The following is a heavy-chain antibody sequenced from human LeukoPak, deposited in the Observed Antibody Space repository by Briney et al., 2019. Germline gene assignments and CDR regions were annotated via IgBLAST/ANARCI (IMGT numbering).Heavy chain of an antibody. CDR2: IYYSGST. J-gene: IGHJ3*02. CDR1: GGSISSYY. V-gene: IGHV4-59*08. Sequence: SETLSLTCSVSGGSISSYYWSWIRQPPGKGLEWIGYIYYSGSTNYNPSLKSRVTISVDTSKNQFSLKLSSVTAADTAVYYCARHSHDSGSSGLDIWGQGTMVTVSS. D-gene: IGHD1-26*01. CDR3: ARHSHDSGSSGLDI.